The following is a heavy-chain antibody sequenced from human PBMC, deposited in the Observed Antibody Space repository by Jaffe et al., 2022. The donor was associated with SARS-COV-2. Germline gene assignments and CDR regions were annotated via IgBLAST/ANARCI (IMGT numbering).Heavy chain of an antibody. J-gene: IGHJ4*02. Sequence: QVQLVESGGGVVQPGRSLRLSCAASGITFSSYGMHWVRQAPGKGLEWVAVISYDGSNKYYADSVKGRFTISRDNSKNTLYLQMNSLRAEDTAVYYCAKGKYSSAYPLFDYWGQGTLVTVSS. CDR2: ISYDGSNK. V-gene: IGHV3-30*18. D-gene: IGHD6-6*01. CDR3: AKGKYSSAYPLFDY. CDR1: GITFSSYG.